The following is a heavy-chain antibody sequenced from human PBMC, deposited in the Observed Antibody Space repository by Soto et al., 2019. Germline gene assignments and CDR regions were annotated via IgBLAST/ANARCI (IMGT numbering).Heavy chain of an antibody. Sequence: ASVKVSCKASGYTFNSNGITGVRQAPGQGLEWMGWISAHNGNTNFAQNLQDRVTMTTDTSTSTAYMELRSLRSDDTAVYYCARDSSESSAYNYWGQGTLVTVSS. V-gene: IGHV1-18*04. CDR2: ISAHNGNT. J-gene: IGHJ4*02. CDR3: ARDSSESSAYNY. CDR1: GYTFNSNG. D-gene: IGHD3-22*01.